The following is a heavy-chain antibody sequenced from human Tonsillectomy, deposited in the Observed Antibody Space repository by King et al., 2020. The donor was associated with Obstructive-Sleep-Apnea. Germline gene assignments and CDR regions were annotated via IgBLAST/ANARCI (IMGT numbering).Heavy chain of an antibody. D-gene: IGHD3-3*01. CDR1: GGSIKWSTYY. CDR3: ATFGNTYYVAY. Sequence: QVQLQESGPGLVKPSETLSLTCGVSGGSIKWSTYYWGWIRQPPGNGLEWIGSTYYNPSLKSRVNISVDTSKNQFSLKLSSVTAADTAVYYCATFGNTYYVAYWGQGTLVTVSS. CDR2: T. J-gene: IGHJ4*02. V-gene: IGHV4-39*07.